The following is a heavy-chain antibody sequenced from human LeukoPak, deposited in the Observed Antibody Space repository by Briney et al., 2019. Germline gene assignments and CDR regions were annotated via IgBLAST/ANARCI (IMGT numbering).Heavy chain of an antibody. CDR3: TKGGHVDY. Sequence: GGSLRLSCAASGFTFSSYWMNWVRQAPGKGLEWVANIKQDGSVKNYVDSVKGRFTVSRDNAKNSLYLQMSSLRAEDTAVYYCTKGGHVDYFGQGTLVTVAS. D-gene: IGHD3-16*01. CDR2: IKQDGSVK. J-gene: IGHJ4*02. V-gene: IGHV3-7*01. CDR1: GFTFSSYW.